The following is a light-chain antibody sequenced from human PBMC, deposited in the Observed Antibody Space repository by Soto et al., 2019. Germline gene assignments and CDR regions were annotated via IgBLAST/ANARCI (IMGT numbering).Light chain of an antibody. J-gene: IGLJ2*01. CDR1: SSNIGNNY. CDR2: DNN. V-gene: IGLV1-51*01. Sequence: QSVLTQPPSVSAAPGQKVTISCSGSSSNIGNNYVSWYQQLPGTAPKLLIYDNNKRPSGIPDRFSGSKSGTSATLGITGLQTGDEADYYCGTWDSSLGAGRVVFGGGPQLTVL. CDR3: GTWDSSLGAGRVV.